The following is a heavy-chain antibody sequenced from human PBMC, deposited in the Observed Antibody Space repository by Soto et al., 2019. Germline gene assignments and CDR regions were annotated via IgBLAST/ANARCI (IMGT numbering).Heavy chain of an antibody. CDR1: GGSISSYY. D-gene: IGHD3-10*01. Sequence: PSETLSLTCTVSGGSISSYYWSWIRQPAGKGLEWIGRIYTSGSTNYNPSLKSRVTMSVDTSKNQFSLKLSSATAADTAVYYCARDRYGSGSYQLDYWGQGTLVTVSS. CDR3: ARDRYGSGSYQLDY. J-gene: IGHJ4*02. V-gene: IGHV4-4*07. CDR2: IYTSGST.